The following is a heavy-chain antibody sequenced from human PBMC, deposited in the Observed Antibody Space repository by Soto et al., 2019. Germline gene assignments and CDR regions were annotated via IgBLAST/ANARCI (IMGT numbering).Heavy chain of an antibody. Sequence: EVQLLASGGDLVRPGGSLRLSCAGSGFMFSNYPMSWVRQAPGKGPEWVAAIKAAGGDTYYADSVKGRFTISRDNFNDMLYLQMNSLTVEDTAMYYCKRDVVASSPPGGDYWGQGTLVTVSS. V-gene: IGHV3-23*01. J-gene: IGHJ4*02. CDR3: KRDVVASSPPGGDY. CDR2: IKAAGGDT. D-gene: IGHD5-12*01. CDR1: GFMFSNYP.